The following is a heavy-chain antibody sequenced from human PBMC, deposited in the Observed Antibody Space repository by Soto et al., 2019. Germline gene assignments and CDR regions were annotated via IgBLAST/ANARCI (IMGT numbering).Heavy chain of an antibody. Sequence: QVQLVESGGGVVQPGRSLRLSCAASGFTFSSYAMHWVRQAPGKGLECVAVISYDGSNKYYADSVKGRFTISRDNSKNTLYLQMNSLRAEDTAVYDCARGNGDYFHYFDYWGQGTLVTVSS. D-gene: IGHD4-17*01. V-gene: IGHV3-30-3*01. CDR3: ARGNGDYFHYFDY. CDR1: GFTFSSYA. J-gene: IGHJ4*01. CDR2: ISYDGSNK.